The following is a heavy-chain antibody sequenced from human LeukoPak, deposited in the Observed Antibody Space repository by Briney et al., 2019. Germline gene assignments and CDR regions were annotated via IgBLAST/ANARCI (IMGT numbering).Heavy chain of an antibody. Sequence: PGGSLRLSCAASGFTFSTYSMSWVRQAPGKGLEWVSSISTSSSYIYYADSVKGRFTISRDNAKNSLSLQMNSLRAEDTAVYYCARDPMVRGVITSVVQSPTNAFDIWGQGTMVTVSS. CDR2: ISTSSSYI. CDR3: ARDPMVRGVITSVVQSPTNAFDI. D-gene: IGHD3-10*01. V-gene: IGHV3-21*01. J-gene: IGHJ3*02. CDR1: GFTFSTYS.